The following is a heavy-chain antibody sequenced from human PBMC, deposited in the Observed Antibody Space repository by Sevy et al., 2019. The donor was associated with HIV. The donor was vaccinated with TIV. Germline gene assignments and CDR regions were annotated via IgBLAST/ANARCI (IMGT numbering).Heavy chain of an antibody. J-gene: IGHJ4*02. Sequence: SETLSLTCTVSGDSTNLYYWNWIRQPPGKGLEWIGYIYYSGTTNYNPSLKSRVTISVDTSKNQISLVLTSVTAADTAIYYWARDRTRYTSGWSFDYWGQGTLVTVSS. D-gene: IGHD6-19*01. V-gene: IGHV4-59*01. CDR2: IYYSGTT. CDR3: ARDRTRYTSGWSFDY. CDR1: GDSTNLYY.